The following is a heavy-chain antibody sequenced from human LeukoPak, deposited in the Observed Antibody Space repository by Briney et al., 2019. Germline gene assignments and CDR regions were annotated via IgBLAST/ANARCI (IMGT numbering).Heavy chain of an antibody. V-gene: IGHV3-74*01. CDR3: VRGSTDWNGMDV. D-gene: IGHD6-19*01. J-gene: IGHJ6*02. Sequence: GGSLRLSCAASGFTFSNHYMHWVRQAPEKGLVSVSRIDPNRRYTSYADSVKGRFTISRDNAKNTLYLQMNTLGAEDTALYYCVRGSTDWNGMDVWGQGTTVTVSS. CDR1: GFTFSNHY. CDR2: IDPNRRYT.